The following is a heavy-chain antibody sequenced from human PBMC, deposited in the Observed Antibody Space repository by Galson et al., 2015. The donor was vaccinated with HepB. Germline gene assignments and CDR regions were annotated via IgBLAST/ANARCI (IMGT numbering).Heavy chain of an antibody. CDR1: GFTFSHYS. J-gene: IGHJ4*02. V-gene: IGHV3-30-3*01. CDR3: ATGGSDEKLDH. CDR2: ISKYGDNN. D-gene: IGHD3-16*01. Sequence: SLRLSCAASGFTFSHYSMHWVRQAPGKGLEWVTFISKYGDNNTYAESVKGRFTISRDDSKNTLYLQMNSLRVDDTAVYYCATGGSDEKLDHWGQGTLVIVSS.